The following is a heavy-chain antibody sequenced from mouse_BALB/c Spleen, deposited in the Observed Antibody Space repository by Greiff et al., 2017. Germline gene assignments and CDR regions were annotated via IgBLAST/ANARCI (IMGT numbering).Heavy chain of an antibody. J-gene: IGHJ3*01. D-gene: IGHD2-4*01. CDR3: ARSIGDYEAWFAY. V-gene: IGHV1-14*01. CDR1: GYTFTSYV. CDR2: INPYNDGT. Sequence: EVQLQQSGPELVKPGASVKMSCKASGYTFTSYVMHWVKQKPGQGLEWIGYINPYNDGTKYNEKFKGKATLTSDKSSSTAYMELSSLTSEDSAVYYCARSIGDYEAWFAYWGQGTLVTVSA.